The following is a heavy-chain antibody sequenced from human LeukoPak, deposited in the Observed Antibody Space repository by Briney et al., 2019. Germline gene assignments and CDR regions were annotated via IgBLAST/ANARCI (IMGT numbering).Heavy chain of an antibody. CDR2: IHTDGGT. CDR1: GASITSFY. CDR3: SRGGGYGDY. Sequence: SETLSLTCTVSGASITSFYYNWIRQSAGKGLEWIGRIHTDGGTDYRPSLNSRVTMSVDTSKKQISLKLTSVTAADTAVYFCSRGGGYGDYWGQGILVTVSS. J-gene: IGHJ4*02. D-gene: IGHD5-12*01. V-gene: IGHV4-4*07.